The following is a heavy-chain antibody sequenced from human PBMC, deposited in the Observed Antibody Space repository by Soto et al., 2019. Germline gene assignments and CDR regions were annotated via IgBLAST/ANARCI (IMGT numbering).Heavy chain of an antibody. CDR1: GGTFSSYT. CDR3: ARDGDGHNSGY. J-gene: IGHJ4*02. V-gene: IGHV1-69*08. Sequence: QVQLVQSGAEVKKPGSSVRVSCKASGGTFSSYTISWVRQAPGQGLEWMGRIIPILGIANYAQKFQGRVTITADKSTSTAYMELSSLRSEDTAVYYCARDGDGHNSGYWGQGTLVTVSS. D-gene: IGHD2-21*01. CDR2: IIPILGIA.